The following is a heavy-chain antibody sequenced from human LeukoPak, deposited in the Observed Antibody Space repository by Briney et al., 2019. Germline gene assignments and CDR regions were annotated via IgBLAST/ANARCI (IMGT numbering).Heavy chain of an antibody. CDR1: GGSISSGGYF. CDR2: INTDGST. D-gene: IGHD4-17*01. Sequence: SETLSLTCTVSGGSISSGGYFWSWIRQPAGKGLEWIGRINTDGSTMYNSSLKSQFTMSADMSKNQISLKLSSVTAADTAVYYCARGRPNGDYFDYWGQGTLVTVSS. V-gene: IGHV4-61*02. CDR3: ARGRPNGDYFDY. J-gene: IGHJ4*02.